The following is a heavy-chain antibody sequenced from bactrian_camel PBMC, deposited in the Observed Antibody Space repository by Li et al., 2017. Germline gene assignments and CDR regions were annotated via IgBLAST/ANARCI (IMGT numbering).Heavy chain of an antibody. CDR2: IYSRVSFT. D-gene: IGHD3*01. V-gene: IGHV3S66*01. CDR1: RNTYFDYR. J-gene: IGHJ4*01. CDR3: AAGRAGCPIPPATTYDY. Sequence: DVQLVESGGDSVQAGGSLKLSCEASRNTYFDYRMGWFRQSPGKEREGVAYIYSRVSFTAYGDSVKGRFTISRDNAKNTVYLEMNNLKPEDTAVYYCAAGRAGCPIPPATTYDYYAQGTQVTVS.